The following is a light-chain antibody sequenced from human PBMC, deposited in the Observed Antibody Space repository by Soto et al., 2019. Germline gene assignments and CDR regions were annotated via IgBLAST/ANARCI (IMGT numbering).Light chain of an antibody. CDR2: EVS. Sequence: QSALTQPASVSGSPGQSITISCTGTSSDVGGYNYVSWYQQHPGKAPKLMIYEVSNRPSGVSNRFSGSKSGNTASLTISGLQAEDEADDYCSSYTSSNPLVVFGTGTKLNVL. V-gene: IGLV2-14*01. CDR3: SSYTSSNPLVV. CDR1: SSDVGGYNY. J-gene: IGLJ1*01.